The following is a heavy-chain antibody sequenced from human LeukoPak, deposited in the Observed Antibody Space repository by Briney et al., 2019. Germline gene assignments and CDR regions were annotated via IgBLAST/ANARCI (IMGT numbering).Heavy chain of an antibody. CDR2: IIPIFGTA. CDR1: GGTFSSYA. J-gene: IGHJ4*02. V-gene: IGHV1-69*05. D-gene: IGHD6-19*01. Sequence: ASVKVSCKASGGTFSSYAISWVRQAPGQGLEWMGGIIPIFGTANYAQKLQGRVTMTTDTSTSTAYMELRSLRSDDTAVYYCARDQGSSGWYSGWGQGTLVTVSS. CDR3: ARDQGSSGWYSG.